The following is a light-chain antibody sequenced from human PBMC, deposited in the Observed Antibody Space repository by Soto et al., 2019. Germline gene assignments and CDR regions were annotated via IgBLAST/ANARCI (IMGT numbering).Light chain of an antibody. J-gene: IGKJ2*01. CDR2: QAS. CDR3: QHYDVYPYA. CDR1: QSVGSN. Sequence: DIQMTQSPSTLYASVGDRVTISCRASQSVGSNLAWYQQKPGKVPKLLIFQASTLEPGVPSRFSGSGSGTDFILSISSLQPDDFATYYCQHYDVYPYAFGQGTKVEIK. V-gene: IGKV1-5*03.